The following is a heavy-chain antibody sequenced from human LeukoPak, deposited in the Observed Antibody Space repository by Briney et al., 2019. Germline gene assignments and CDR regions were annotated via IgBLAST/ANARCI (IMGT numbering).Heavy chain of an antibody. V-gene: IGHV3-23*01. CDR3: AKDERNWNYNLASQTYD. Sequence: KTGGSLRLSCAASGFTFSSYAMSWVRQAPGKGLEWVSAISGSGVSTYYADSVKGRFTVSRDNSKNTLYLQMSSLRAEDTAVHYCAKDERNWNYNLASQTYDWGQGTLVTVSS. J-gene: IGHJ4*02. CDR2: ISGSGVST. D-gene: IGHD1-7*01. CDR1: GFTFSSYA.